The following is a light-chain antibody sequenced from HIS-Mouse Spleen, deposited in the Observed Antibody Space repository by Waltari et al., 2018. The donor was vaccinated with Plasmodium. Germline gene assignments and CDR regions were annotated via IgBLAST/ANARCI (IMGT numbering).Light chain of an antibody. J-gene: IGLJ1*01. Sequence: QSALTQPASVSGSPGQSLTIPCTGTRRDVGGYYYVSWYQPHPGKAPKLMIYEVSNRPSGVSNRFSGSKSGNTASLTISGLQAEDEADYYCSSYTSSSTLNYVFGTGTKVTVL. CDR1: RRDVGGYYY. V-gene: IGLV2-14*01. CDR3: SSYTSSSTLNYV. CDR2: EVS.